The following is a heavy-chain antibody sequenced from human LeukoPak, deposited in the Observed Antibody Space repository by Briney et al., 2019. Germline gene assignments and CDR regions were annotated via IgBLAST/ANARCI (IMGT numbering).Heavy chain of an antibody. CDR3: ARAPNYSKLVYYYYYMDV. J-gene: IGHJ6*03. CDR1: GGTFSSYA. D-gene: IGHD4-11*01. Sequence: ASVKVSCKASGGTFSSYAISWVRQATGQGLEWMGWMNPNSGNTGYAQKFQGRVTITRNTSISTAYMELSSLRSEDTAVYYCARAPNYSKLVYYYYYMDVWGKGTTVTVSS. CDR2: MNPNSGNT. V-gene: IGHV1-8*03.